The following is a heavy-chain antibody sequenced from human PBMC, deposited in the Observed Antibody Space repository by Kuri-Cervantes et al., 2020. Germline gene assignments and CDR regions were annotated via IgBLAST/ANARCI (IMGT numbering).Heavy chain of an antibody. CDR1: GYTFTGYY. CDR2: INPNSGGT. Sequence: ASVKVSCKASGYTFTGYYMHWVRQAPGQGLEWMGWINPNSGGTNYAQKFQGRVTMTRDTSISTAYMELSRLRSDDTAVYYCATSIVVVPAASYYYYYYGMDVWGQGTTVTVSS. D-gene: IGHD2-2*01. J-gene: IGHJ6*02. CDR3: ATSIVVVPAASYYYYYYGMDV. V-gene: IGHV1-2*02.